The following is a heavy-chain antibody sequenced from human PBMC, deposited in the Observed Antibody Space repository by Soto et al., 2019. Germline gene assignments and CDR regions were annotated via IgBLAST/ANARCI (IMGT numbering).Heavy chain of an antibody. D-gene: IGHD6-6*01. CDR1: GGSISSGGYY. Sequence: PSETLSLTCTVSGGSISSGGYYWSWIRQHPGKGLEWIGYIYYSGSTYYNPSLKSRVTISVDTSKNQFSLKLSSVTAADTAVYYCARDHGYSSSPAAGDYYYYGMDVWGQGTTVPAPS. CDR3: ARDHGYSSSPAAGDYYYYGMDV. V-gene: IGHV4-31*03. J-gene: IGHJ6*02. CDR2: IYYSGST.